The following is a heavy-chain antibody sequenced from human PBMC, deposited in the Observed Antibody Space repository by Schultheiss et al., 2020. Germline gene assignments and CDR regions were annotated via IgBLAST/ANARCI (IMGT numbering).Heavy chain of an antibody. CDR1: GFTFSSYD. J-gene: IGHJ1*01. CDR2: IGTAGDT. V-gene: IGHV3-13*01. Sequence: GGSLRLSCAASGFTFSSYDMHWVRQATGKGLEWVSAIGTAGDTYYPGSVKGRFTLSRDNAKNSLYLQMNSLGAEDTALYYCARDRPYGDGDFQHWGQGTLVTVSS. CDR3: ARDRPYGDGDFQH. D-gene: IGHD4-17*01.